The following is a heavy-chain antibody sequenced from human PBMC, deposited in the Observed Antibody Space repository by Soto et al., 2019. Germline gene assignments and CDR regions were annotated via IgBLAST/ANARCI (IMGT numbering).Heavy chain of an antibody. CDR2: INPSGGST. J-gene: IGHJ5*02. V-gene: IGHV1-46*01. D-gene: IGHD5-18*01. CDR3: ARGGDEGYSYGHWFDP. Sequence: ASVKVSCKASGYTFTSYYMHWVRQAPGQGLEWMGIINPSGGSTSYAQKFQGRVTMTRDTSTSTVYMELSSLRSEDTAVYYCARGGDEGYSYGHWFDPWGQGTLVTVSS. CDR1: GYTFTSYY.